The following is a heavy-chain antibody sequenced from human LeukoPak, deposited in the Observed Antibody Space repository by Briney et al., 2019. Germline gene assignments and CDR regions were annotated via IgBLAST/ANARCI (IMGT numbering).Heavy chain of an antibody. CDR1: GFTFDDYA. V-gene: IGHV3-9*01. J-gene: IGHJ3*02. CDR2: ITWNRDNI. CDR3: AREPRSGGGPYAFNI. D-gene: IGHD3-16*01. Sequence: GGSLRLSCTVSGFTFDDYAMDWVRHTPGKGLEWVAGITWNRDNIGYGDSVKGRFTITRDNVKNVLYLQMNSLRPEDTALYYCAREPRSGGGPYAFNIWGQGTMVTVSS.